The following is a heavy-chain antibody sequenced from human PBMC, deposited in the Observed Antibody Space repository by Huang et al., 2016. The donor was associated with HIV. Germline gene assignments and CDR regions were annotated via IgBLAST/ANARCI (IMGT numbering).Heavy chain of an antibody. CDR3: ATGGGGGCDGGSCFPH. CDR2: LTPNTGEG. CDR1: GYRFVAYY. D-gene: IGHD2-15*01. J-gene: IGHJ4*02. Sequence: QVQLVQSGAEVRKPGASVKVPCKTSGYRFVAYYLHWVRQAPGQGVEWSGGLTPNTGEGFYAEKCRGRVAMTSDTSIRTVYMEVNRLQVDDGATYFCATGGGGGCDGGSCFPHWGQGTLVGVSS. V-gene: IGHV1-2*02.